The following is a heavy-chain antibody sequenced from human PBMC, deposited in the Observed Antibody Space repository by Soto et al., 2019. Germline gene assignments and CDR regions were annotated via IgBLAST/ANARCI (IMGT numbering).Heavy chain of an antibody. CDR2: INPSGGST. D-gene: IGHD2-15*01. Sequence: QVQLVQSGAEVKKPGASVKVSCKASGYTFTSYYMHWVRQAPGQGLEWMGIINPSGGSTSYAQKFQGRVTMTRDTSTSTVYMDLSSLRSEDTAVYYCARAFVGVAAFDIWGQGTMVTVSS. CDR1: GYTFTSYY. V-gene: IGHV1-46*03. CDR3: ARAFVGVAAFDI. J-gene: IGHJ3*02.